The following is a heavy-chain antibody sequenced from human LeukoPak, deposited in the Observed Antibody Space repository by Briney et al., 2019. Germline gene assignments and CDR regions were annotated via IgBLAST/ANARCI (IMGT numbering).Heavy chain of an antibody. CDR3: ARYPASGAGTSNWFDP. J-gene: IGHJ5*02. Sequence: ASVKVSCKASGGTFSSYAISWVRQAPGQGLEWMGGIIPIFGTANYAQKFQGRVTITADESASTAYMELSSLRSEDTAVYYCARYPASGAGTSNWFDPWGQGTLVTVSS. V-gene: IGHV1-69*13. CDR1: GGTFSSYA. CDR2: IIPIFGTA. D-gene: IGHD6-19*01.